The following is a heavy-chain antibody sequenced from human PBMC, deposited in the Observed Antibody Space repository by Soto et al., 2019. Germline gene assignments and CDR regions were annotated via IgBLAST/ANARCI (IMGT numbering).Heavy chain of an antibody. D-gene: IGHD6-19*01. CDR1: GFTFSDYY. CDR2: ISSSGSTI. V-gene: IGHV3-11*01. CDR3: ARAQTGIAVAGTIFYMDV. J-gene: IGHJ6*03. Sequence: GGSLRLSCAASGFTFSDYYMSWIRQAPGKGLERVSYISSSGSTIYYADSVKGRFTISRDNAKNSLYLQMNSLRAEDTAVYYCARAQTGIAVAGTIFYMDVWGKGTTVTVSS.